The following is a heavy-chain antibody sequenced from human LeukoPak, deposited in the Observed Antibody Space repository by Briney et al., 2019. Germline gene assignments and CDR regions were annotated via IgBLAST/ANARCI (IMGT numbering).Heavy chain of an antibody. CDR1: AASISNYY. V-gene: IGHV4-4*09. Sequence: PSETLSLTCAVSAASISNYYWSWIRQAPGKGLEWIGYIPTSGSTNYNPSLKSRVSISLDTSKNRFSLNLNFVTAADTAVYYCASPRSGYRYTFDYWDQGALVTVSS. CDR2: IPTSGST. D-gene: IGHD3-22*01. J-gene: IGHJ4*02. CDR3: ASPRSGYRYTFDY.